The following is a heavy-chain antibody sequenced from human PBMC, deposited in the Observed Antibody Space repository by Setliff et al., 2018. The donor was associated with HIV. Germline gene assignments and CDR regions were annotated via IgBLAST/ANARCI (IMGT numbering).Heavy chain of an antibody. D-gene: IGHD7-27*01. CDR2: ISYDGSKK. J-gene: IGHJ3*01. Sequence: LGGSLRLSCAASGFTFSSYGMHWVRQAPGKGLEWVSLISYDGSKKYYADSVKGRFSISRDNPKNTVYLQMNSLRPEDTALYYCAKIPHTGDSAFDVWGQGTMVTVSS. CDR3: AKIPHTGDSAFDV. CDR1: GFTFSSYG. V-gene: IGHV3-30*18.